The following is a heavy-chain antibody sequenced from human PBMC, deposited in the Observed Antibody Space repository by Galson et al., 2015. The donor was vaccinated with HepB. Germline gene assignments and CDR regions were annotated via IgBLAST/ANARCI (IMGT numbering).Heavy chain of an antibody. D-gene: IGHD2-15*01. V-gene: IGHV3-23*01. CDR3: AKDRGYCSDGSCSPDTLDY. J-gene: IGHJ4*02. CDR2: ISGSGTNT. Sequence: SLRLSCAASGFTFSSYAMNWVRQAPGKGLEWVSGISGSGTNTYYADSVKGRFTISRDKSKNTLYLQMNSLRAEDTAIYYCAKDRGYCSDGSCSPDTLDYWGQGTLVTVSS. CDR1: GFTFSSYA.